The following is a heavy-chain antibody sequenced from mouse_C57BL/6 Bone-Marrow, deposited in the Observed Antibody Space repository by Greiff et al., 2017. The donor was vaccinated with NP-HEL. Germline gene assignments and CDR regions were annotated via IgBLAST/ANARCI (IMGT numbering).Heavy chain of an antibody. V-gene: IGHV1-63*01. D-gene: IGHD1-1*01. CDR1: GYTFTNYW. Sequence: VKLQESGAELVRPGTSVKMSCKASGYTFTNYWIGWVKQRPGHGLEWIGDIYPGGGYTNYNEKFKGKATMTADKSSSTDYMQLSSLTSEDSAIYYCARWRYFYGSSPWYFYVWRAGTTVTVSS. CDR3: ARWRYFYGSSPWYFYV. J-gene: IGHJ1*01. CDR2: IYPGGGYT.